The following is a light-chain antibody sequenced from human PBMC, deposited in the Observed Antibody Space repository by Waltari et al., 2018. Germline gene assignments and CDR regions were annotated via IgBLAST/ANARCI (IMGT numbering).Light chain of an antibody. CDR2: DAS. V-gene: IGKV3-20*01. Sequence: EIVLTQSPGTLSLSPGERATLSGRASQSVRRYLAWYQQKPGQAPRLLIYDASTRATGIPDRFSGGGSGTYFSLTISRLKPEDFAVYYCQKYVSLPATFGQGTKVEI. CDR1: QSVRRY. J-gene: IGKJ1*01. CDR3: QKYVSLPAT.